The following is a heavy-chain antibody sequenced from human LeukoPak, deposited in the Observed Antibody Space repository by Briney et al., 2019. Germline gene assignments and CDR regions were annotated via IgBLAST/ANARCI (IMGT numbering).Heavy chain of an antibody. D-gene: IGHD3-16*01. CDR3: ARAGGFFSPFGY. V-gene: IGHV4-31*02. CDR1: GGSISSGGYY. CDR2: IYYSGST. J-gene: IGHJ4*02. Sequence: PSQTLSLTCTVSGGSISSGGYYWSWIRQHPGDGLEWIGYIYYSGSTYYNPSLKSRVTISIDTSKNHFSLKLSSVTAADTAVYYCARAGGFFSPFGYWGQGTLVTVAS.